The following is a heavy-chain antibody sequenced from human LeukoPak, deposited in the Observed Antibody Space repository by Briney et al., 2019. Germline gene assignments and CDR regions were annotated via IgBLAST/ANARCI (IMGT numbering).Heavy chain of an antibody. CDR3: AKLRALDYYDSSAYYSARWPHFDY. D-gene: IGHD3-22*01. V-gene: IGHV3-23*01. CDR2: ISGSGGST. Sequence: GGSLRLSCAASGFTFSSYAMSWVRQAPGKGLEWVSAISGSGGSTYYADSVKGRFTISRDNSKNTLYLQMNSLRAEDTAVYYCAKLRALDYYDSSAYYSARWPHFDYWGQGTLVTVSS. CDR1: GFTFSSYA. J-gene: IGHJ4*02.